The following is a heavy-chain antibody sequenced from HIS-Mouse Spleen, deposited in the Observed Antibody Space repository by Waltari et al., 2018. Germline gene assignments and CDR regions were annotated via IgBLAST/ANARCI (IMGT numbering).Heavy chain of an antibody. D-gene: IGHD2-8*02. CDR3: ASVDRWGMTTPKSGDDY. Sequence: QLQLQESGPGLVKPSETLSLTCTVSGGSISSSSYYWGWIRQPPGKGLEWIGEINHSGSTNSNPSLKSRVTISVDTSKNQFSLKLSSVTAADTAVYYCASVDRWGMTTPKSGDDYWGQGTLVTVSS. J-gene: IGHJ4*02. CDR1: GGSISSSSYY. V-gene: IGHV4-39*07. CDR2: INHSGST.